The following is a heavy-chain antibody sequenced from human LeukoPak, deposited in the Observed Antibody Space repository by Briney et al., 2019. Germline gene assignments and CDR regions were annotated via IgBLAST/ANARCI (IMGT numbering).Heavy chain of an antibody. J-gene: IGHJ4*02. CDR3: ARGPYSSKWYVDY. CDR1: GFTLSSYE. V-gene: IGHV3-48*03. Sequence: GGSERLSCAASGFTLSSYEMNCVRLAPGKGLEWISYISRTGNSIYYADSEKGRFTISRDSAKNSLYLQMNSLRAEDTAVYYCARGPYSSKWYVDYWGQGTLCTVAS. D-gene: IGHD6-13*01. CDR2: ISRTGNSI.